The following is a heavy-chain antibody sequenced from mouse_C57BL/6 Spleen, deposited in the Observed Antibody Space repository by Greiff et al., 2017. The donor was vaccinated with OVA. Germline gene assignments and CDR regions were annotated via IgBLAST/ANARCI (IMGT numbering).Heavy chain of an antibody. CDR2: ISYDGSN. D-gene: IGHD1-1*01. CDR3: ARGFTTVVLDY. Sequence: EVQLQESGPGLVKPSQSLSLTCSVTGYSITSGYYWNWIRQFPGNKLEWMGYISYDGSNNYNPSLKNRISITRDTSKNQFFLKLNSVTTEDTATYYCARGFTTVVLDYWGQGTTLTVSS. V-gene: IGHV3-6*01. CDR1: GYSITSGYY. J-gene: IGHJ2*01.